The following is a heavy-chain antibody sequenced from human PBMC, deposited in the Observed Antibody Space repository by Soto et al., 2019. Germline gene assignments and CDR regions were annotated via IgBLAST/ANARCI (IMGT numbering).Heavy chain of an antibody. J-gene: IGHJ5*02. D-gene: IGHD3-3*01. CDR2: IRSKANSYAT. CDR1: GFTFSGSA. V-gene: IGHV3-73*01. CDR3: TTTKYYDFWSGHHWFDP. Sequence: GGSLRLSCAASGFTFSGSAMHWVPQASGKGLEWVGRIRSKANSYATAYAASVKGRFTISRDDSKNTAYLQMNSLKTEDTAVYYCTTTKYYDFWSGHHWFDPWGQGTLVTVSS.